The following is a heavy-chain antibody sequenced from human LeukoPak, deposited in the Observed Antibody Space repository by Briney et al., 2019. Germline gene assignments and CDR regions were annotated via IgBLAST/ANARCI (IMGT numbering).Heavy chain of an antibody. D-gene: IGHD6-19*01. CDR3: AREYGSGWIDY. Sequence: SETLSLPCTVSGVSISSYYWSWIRQPPGKGLEWIGYIYYRGSTNYNPSLKSRVTISVDTSKNQFSLKLSSVTAADTAVYYCAREYGSGWIDYWGQGPLVTVSS. V-gene: IGHV4-59*01. J-gene: IGHJ4*02. CDR1: GVSISSYY. CDR2: IYYRGST.